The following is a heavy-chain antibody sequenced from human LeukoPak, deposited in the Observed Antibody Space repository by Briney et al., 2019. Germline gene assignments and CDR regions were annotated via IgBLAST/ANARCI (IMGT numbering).Heavy chain of an antibody. V-gene: IGHV3-23*01. Sequence: GGSLRLSCAASGFTFSNYAMSWVRQAPGKGLEWISAVSGSGDRTYYAGSVKGRFTISRDNSKNTLYLQMNSLRAEDTAVYYCARDIRRYSSGWYEVYWGQGTLVTVSS. J-gene: IGHJ4*02. D-gene: IGHD6-19*01. CDR2: VSGSGDRT. CDR3: ARDIRRYSSGWYEVY. CDR1: GFTFSNYA.